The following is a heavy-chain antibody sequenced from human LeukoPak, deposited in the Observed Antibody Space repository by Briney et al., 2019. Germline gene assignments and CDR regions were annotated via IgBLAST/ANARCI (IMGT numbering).Heavy chain of an antibody. CDR1: GGSISSYC. CDR3: ARQEYYYSGMDV. J-gene: IGHJ6*02. D-gene: IGHD6-6*01. Sequence: SETLSLTCTVPGGSISSYCWSWIRQPPGKGLEWIGCIYYGWSTNYNPSLKSRVTISVDTSKNQFSLKLGSVTAADTAVYYCARQEYYYSGMDVWGQGTTVTVSS. CDR2: IYYGWST. V-gene: IGHV4-59*08.